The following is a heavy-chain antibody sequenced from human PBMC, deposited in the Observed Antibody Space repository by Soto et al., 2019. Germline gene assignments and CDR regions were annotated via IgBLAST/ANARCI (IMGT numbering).Heavy chain of an antibody. CDR1: GGSVSSGSYY. V-gene: IGHV4-61*01. CDR3: ARLSSGYDPPRFDP. CDR2: IYYSGST. Sequence: PSETLSLTCTVSGGSVSSGSYYWSWIRQPPGKGLEWIGYIYYSGSTNYNPSLKSRVTISVDTSKNQFSLKLSSVTAADTAVYYCARLSSGYDPPRFDPWGQGTLVTVSS. J-gene: IGHJ5*02. D-gene: IGHD5-12*01.